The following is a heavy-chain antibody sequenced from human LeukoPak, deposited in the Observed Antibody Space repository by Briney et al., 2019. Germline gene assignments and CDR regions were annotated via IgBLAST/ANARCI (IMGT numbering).Heavy chain of an antibody. CDR3: ARVSTTTAY. V-gene: IGHV4-34*01. D-gene: IGHD4-17*01. J-gene: IGHJ4*02. CDR1: GGSFSGYY. Sequence: SETLSLNCAVYGGSFSGYYWSWIRQPPGKGVEWSREINHSGSTNYNPSLKSRVTISVDTSKNQFSLKLSSVTAADTAVYYWARVSTTTAYWGQGTLVTVSS. CDR2: INHSGST.